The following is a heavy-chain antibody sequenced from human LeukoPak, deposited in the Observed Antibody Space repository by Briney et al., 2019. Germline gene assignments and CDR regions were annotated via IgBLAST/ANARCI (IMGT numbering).Heavy chain of an antibody. D-gene: IGHD6-13*01. CDR1: GFTFSSYS. J-gene: IGHJ3*02. CDR2: ISSSSSYI. CDR3: AGDSSSWYDDAFDI. Sequence: GGSLRLSCAASGFTFSSYSMHWVRQAPGKGLEWVSSISSSSSYIYYADSVKGRFTISRDNAKNSLYLQMNSLRAEDTAVYYCAGDSSSWYDDAFDIWGQGTMVTVSS. V-gene: IGHV3-21*01.